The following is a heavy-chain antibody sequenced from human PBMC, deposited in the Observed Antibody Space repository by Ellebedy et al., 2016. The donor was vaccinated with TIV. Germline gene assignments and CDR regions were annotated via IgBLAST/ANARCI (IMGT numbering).Heavy chain of an antibody. Sequence: PGGSLRLSCAASGFTFSSYSMNWVRQAPGKGLEWVSYISSSSSTIYYADSVKGRFTISRYNAKNSLYLQMNSLRDEDTAVYYCATGITMVRGALFDYWGQGTLVTVSS. CDR3: ATGITMVRGALFDY. CDR2: ISSSSSTI. CDR1: GFTFSSYS. D-gene: IGHD3-10*01. J-gene: IGHJ4*02. V-gene: IGHV3-48*02.